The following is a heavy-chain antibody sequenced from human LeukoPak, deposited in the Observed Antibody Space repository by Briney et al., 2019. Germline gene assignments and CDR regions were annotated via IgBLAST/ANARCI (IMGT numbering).Heavy chain of an antibody. D-gene: IGHD3-10*01. J-gene: IGHJ4*02. CDR3: ARGPTYYYGTGSYYMN. CDR2: INHSGIT. V-gene: IGHV4-34*01. CDR1: GGSFSGCY. Sequence: SETLSLTCAVYGGSFSGCYWSWIRQPPGKGLEWIGEINHSGITNYNPSLKSRVTISVDTSKNHFSLKLNSVTAADTAVYYCARGPTYYYGTGSYYMNWGQGTLVTVSS.